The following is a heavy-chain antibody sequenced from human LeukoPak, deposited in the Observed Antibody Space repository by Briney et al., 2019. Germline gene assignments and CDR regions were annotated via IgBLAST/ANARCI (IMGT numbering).Heavy chain of an antibody. V-gene: IGHV3-23*01. D-gene: IGHD2-15*01. J-gene: IGHJ4*02. CDR3: ARQRRYCSGDNCYQRTFDY. Sequence: AGGSLRLSCAASGFTFSSYAMSWVRQAPGKGLEWVSAISGSGGSTYYADSVKGRFTISRDNAKNSLYLQMNSLRAEDTAVYYCARQRRYCSGDNCYQRTFDYWGQGTLVTVSS. CDR2: ISGSGGST. CDR1: GFTFSSYA.